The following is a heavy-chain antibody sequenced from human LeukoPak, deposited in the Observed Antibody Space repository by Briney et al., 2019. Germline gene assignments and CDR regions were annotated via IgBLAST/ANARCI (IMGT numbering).Heavy chain of an antibody. J-gene: IGHJ3*02. CDR3: AKGLPRIAAANDAFDI. V-gene: IGHV3-30*18. D-gene: IGHD6-13*01. Sequence: PGRSLRLSCAASGFTFSSYGMHWVRQAPGKGLEWVAVISYDGSNKYYADSVKGRFTISRDNSKNTLYLQTNSLRAEDTAVYYCAKGLPRIAAANDAFDIWGQGTMVTVSS. CDR2: ISYDGSNK. CDR1: GFTFSSYG.